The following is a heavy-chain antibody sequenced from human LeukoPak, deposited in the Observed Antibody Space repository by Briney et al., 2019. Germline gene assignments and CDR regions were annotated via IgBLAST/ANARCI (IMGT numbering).Heavy chain of an antibody. CDR1: GGSFSGYY. D-gene: IGHD3-22*01. CDR3: ARGAYYDSSGYFDY. Sequence: SETLSLTCAVYGGSFSGYYWSWIRQHPGKGLEWIGYIYYSGSTYYNPSLKSRVTISVDTSKNQFSLKLSSVTAADTAVYYCARGAYYDSSGYFDYWGQGTLVTVSS. V-gene: IGHV4-31*11. CDR2: IYYSGST. J-gene: IGHJ4*02.